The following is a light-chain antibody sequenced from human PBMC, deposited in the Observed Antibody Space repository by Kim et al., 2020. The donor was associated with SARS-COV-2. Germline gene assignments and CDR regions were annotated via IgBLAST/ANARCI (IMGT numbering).Light chain of an antibody. Sequence: GQSVTTACTGNSRDVGGYNYVSWYQQYPGKAPKVMIYEVTRRPSGGPDRFSGSKSGNTASLTVSGLQVEDEADYYCSSYARSDTVVFGGGTQLTVL. CDR2: EVT. CDR1: SRDVGGYNY. CDR3: SSYARSDTVV. V-gene: IGLV2-8*01. J-gene: IGLJ2*01.